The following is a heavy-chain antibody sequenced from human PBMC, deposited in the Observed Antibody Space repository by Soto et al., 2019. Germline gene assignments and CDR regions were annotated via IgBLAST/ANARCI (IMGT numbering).Heavy chain of an antibody. Sequence: SETLSLTCTVSGGSISGYYWSWLRQPPGKGLEWIGYIYSIGSTNYNPSLKSRVTMSIDTSKNQFSLKLSSVTAADTAVYYCARAYGGYADYWGQGALVTVSS. CDR3: ARAYGGYADY. V-gene: IGHV4-59*01. D-gene: IGHD5-12*01. CDR1: GGSISGYY. J-gene: IGHJ4*02. CDR2: IYSIGST.